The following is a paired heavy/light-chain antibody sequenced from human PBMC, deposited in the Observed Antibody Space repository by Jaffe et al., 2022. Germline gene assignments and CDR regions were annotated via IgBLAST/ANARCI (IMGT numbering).Heavy chain of an antibody. Sequence: QVQLVQSGAEVKKPGASVKVSCKASGYTFTGYYMHWVRQAPGQGLEWMGWINPNSGGTNYAQKFQGRVTMTRDTSISTAYMELSRLRSDDTAVYYCARGVLLWFGELTTPYNWFDPWGQGTLVTVSS. J-gene: IGHJ5*02. CDR3: ARGVLLWFGELTTPYNWFDP. CDR1: GYTFTGYY. V-gene: IGHV1-2*02. D-gene: IGHD3-10*01. CDR2: INPNSGGT.
Light chain of an antibody. CDR1: QSISSY. CDR3: QQSYSTPPLWT. CDR2: AAS. J-gene: IGKJ1*01. V-gene: IGKV1-39*01. Sequence: DIQMTQSPSSLSASVGDRVTITCRASQSISSYLNWYQQKPGKAPKLLIYAASSLQSGVPSRFSGSGSGTDFTLTISSLQPEDFATYYCQQSYSTPPLWTFGQGTKVEIK.